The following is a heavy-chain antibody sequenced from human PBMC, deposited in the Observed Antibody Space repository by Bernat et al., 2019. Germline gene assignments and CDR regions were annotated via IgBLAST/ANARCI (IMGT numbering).Heavy chain of an antibody. J-gene: IGHJ4*02. CDR2: ISSSSSHI. D-gene: IGHD4-11*01. CDR1: GFTFSSYS. V-gene: IGHV3-21*01. CDR3: ASMVTTTYYFDY. Sequence: EVQLVESGGGLVKPGGSLRLSCAASGFTFSSYSMNWVRQAPGKGLEWVSSISSSSSHIYYADSVKGRLTISRDNAKNSLYLQMNSLRAEDTAVYYCASMVTTTYYFDYWGQGTLVTVSS.